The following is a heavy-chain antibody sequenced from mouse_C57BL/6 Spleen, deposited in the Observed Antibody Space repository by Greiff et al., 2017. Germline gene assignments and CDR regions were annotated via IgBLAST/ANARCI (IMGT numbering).Heavy chain of an antibody. D-gene: IGHD1-1*01. CDR1: GFTFTDYY. V-gene: IGHV7-3*01. Sequence: EVKVVESGGGLVQPGGSLSLSCAASGFTFTDYYMSWVRQPPGKALEWLGFIRNKANGYTTEYSASVKGRFTISRDNSQSILYLQMNALRAEDSATYYCASHYCWAMDYWGQGTSVTVSS. CDR3: ASHYCWAMDY. CDR2: IRNKANGYTT. J-gene: IGHJ4*01.